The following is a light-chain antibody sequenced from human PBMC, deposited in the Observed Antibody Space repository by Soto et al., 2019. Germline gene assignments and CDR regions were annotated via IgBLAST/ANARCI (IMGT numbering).Light chain of an antibody. CDR3: QQRSNWPPIT. V-gene: IGKV3-11*01. Sequence: ILMTQSPATLSVSPWERATLSCRASQSVSSNLAWYQQKPGQAPRLLIYGASNRATGIPARFSGSGSGTDFTLTISSLEPEDFAVYYCQQRSNWPPITFGQGTRLEIK. CDR2: GAS. CDR1: QSVSSN. J-gene: IGKJ5*01.